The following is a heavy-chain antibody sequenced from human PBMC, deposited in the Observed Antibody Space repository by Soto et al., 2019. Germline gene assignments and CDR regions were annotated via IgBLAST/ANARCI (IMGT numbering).Heavy chain of an antibody. CDR2: ISWNSGSI. V-gene: IGHV3-9*01. J-gene: IGHJ6*03. D-gene: IGHD3-3*01. CDR1: GFTFDDYA. Sequence: EVQLVESGGGLVQPGRSLRLSCAASGFTFDDYAMHWVRQAPGKGLEWVSGISWNSGSIGYADSVKGRFTISRDNAKNSLYLQMNSLRAEDTALYYCTKDGFRGVVIHYYYYYYMDVWGKGTTVTVSS. CDR3: TKDGFRGVVIHYYYYYYMDV.